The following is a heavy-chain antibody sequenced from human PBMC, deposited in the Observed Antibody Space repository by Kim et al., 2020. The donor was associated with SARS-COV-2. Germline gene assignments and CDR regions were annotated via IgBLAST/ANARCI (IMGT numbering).Heavy chain of an antibody. V-gene: IGHV3-30*02. CDR2: K. J-gene: IGHJ4*02. Sequence: KYYADSVKSRFTISRDNSKNTLYLQMNSLRAEDTAVYYCAKSLPEGPFDYWGQGTLVTVSS. CDR3: AKSLPEGPFDY.